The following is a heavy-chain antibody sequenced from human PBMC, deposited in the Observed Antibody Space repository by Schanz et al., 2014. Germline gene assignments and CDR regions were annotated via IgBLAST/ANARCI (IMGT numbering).Heavy chain of an antibody. CDR1: GFTFRGHA. J-gene: IGHJ4*02. Sequence: QVQLVESGGGVVQPGTSLRLSCAASGFTFRGHAMHWVRQAPGQGLEKVAVTSTDGTKTYYAASVRGRFTISRDNSKNTVYLQMNSLRSEDTAVYYCARGGAYRSPSPVFYFDYWGQGTLATVSS. CDR3: ARGGAYRSPSPVFYFDY. CDR2: TSTDGTKT. D-gene: IGHD6-6*01. V-gene: IGHV3-30*04.